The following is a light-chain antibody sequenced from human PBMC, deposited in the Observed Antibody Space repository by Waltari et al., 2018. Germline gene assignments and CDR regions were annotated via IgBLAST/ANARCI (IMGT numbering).Light chain of an antibody. CDR3: QQYGGSPPYT. J-gene: IGKJ2*01. V-gene: IGKV3-20*01. CDR2: EAS. CDR1: QSVNGNY. Sequence: IVLTQSPGTLSLSPGERATVSCRASQSVNGNYLAWYQQKPGQTPRLVIYEASRRAAGTPDRFSGSGSGADFTLTISRLDPEDFAVYYCQQYGGSPPYTFGQGTKLEIK.